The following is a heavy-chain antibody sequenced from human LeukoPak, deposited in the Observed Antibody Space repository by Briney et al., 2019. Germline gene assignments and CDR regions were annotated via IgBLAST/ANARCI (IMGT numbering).Heavy chain of an antibody. D-gene: IGHD5-18*01. CDR3: ARGRRIQLWSRPDYYMDV. CDR2: TNHSGST. CDR1: GGSFSGYY. Sequence: PSETLSLTCAVYGGSFSGYYWSWIRQPPGKGLEWIGETNHSGSTNYNPSLKSRVTISVDTSKNQFSLKLSSVTAADTAVYYCARGRRIQLWSRPDYYMDVWGRGTTVTVSS. J-gene: IGHJ6*03. V-gene: IGHV4-34*01.